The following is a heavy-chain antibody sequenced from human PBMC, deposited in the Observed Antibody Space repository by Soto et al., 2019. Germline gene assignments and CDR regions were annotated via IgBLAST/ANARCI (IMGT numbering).Heavy chain of an antibody. J-gene: IGHJ6*02. D-gene: IGHD2-2*01. CDR1: GFTFSSYG. V-gene: IGHV3-30*03. CDR2: ISYDGSNK. CDR3: AVGYRSSTSCYAPRLYYYGMDV. Sequence: QVQLVESGGGVVQPGRSLRLSCAASGFTFSSYGMHWVRQAPGKGLEWVAVISYDGSNKYYADSVKGRFTISRDNSKNTLYLQMNSLRAEDTAVYYCAVGYRSSTSCYAPRLYYYGMDVWGQGTTVTVSS.